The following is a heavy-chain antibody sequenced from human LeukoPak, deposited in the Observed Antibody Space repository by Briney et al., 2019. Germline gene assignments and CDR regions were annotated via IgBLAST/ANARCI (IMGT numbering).Heavy chain of an antibody. CDR2: IKQDGSEK. V-gene: IGHV3-7*01. D-gene: IGHD3-3*02. CDR1: GFTFTGYW. J-gene: IGHJ4*02. Sequence: GGSLRLSCAASGFTFTGYWMSWVRQAPGKGLEWVANIKQDGSEKYYVDSVKGRFTISRDNAKYSLFLQMNSLRAEDTAVYYCARDLTLAYWGQGTLVTVSS. CDR3: ARDLTLAY.